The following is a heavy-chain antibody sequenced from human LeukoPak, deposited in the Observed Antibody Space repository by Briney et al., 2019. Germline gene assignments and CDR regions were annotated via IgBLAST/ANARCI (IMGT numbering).Heavy chain of an antibody. J-gene: IGHJ4*02. CDR3: AREHYYDSTAYLD. CDR1: GYSITSAYY. CDR2: IYHSGSS. Sequence: SETLSLTCTVSGYSITSAYYWGWIRQSPGKALAWIGSIYHSGSSYYNPSLTSRVTISVDTSKNHFSLKLTSVTAADTAVYYCAREHYYDSTAYLDWGQGTLVTVSS. D-gene: IGHD3-22*01. V-gene: IGHV4-38-2*02.